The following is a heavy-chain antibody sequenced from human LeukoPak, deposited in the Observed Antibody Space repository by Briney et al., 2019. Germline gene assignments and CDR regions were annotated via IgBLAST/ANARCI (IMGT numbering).Heavy chain of an antibody. D-gene: IGHD1-26*01. CDR1: EFTFSSFS. CDR3: VKDRSSGSYFFFDH. CDR2: IRYEGSNE. Sequence: GGSLRLSCAASEFTFSSFSMHWVRQAPGKGLEWVAFIRYEGSNEDYAASVKGRFTISRDNSKNTLYLEMNSLRAEDAAVYYCVKDRSSGSYFFFDHWGQGTLVTVSS. J-gene: IGHJ4*02. V-gene: IGHV3-30*02.